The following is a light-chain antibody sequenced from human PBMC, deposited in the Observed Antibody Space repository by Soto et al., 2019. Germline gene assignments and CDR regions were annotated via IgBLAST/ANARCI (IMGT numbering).Light chain of an antibody. CDR3: QQLNSYPLT. CDR1: QGISSY. J-gene: IGKJ4*01. V-gene: IGKV1-9*01. Sequence: DIQLTQSPSFLSASVGDRVTITCRASQGISSYLDWYQQKPGKAPKLLIYAASTLQSGVPSRFSGSRSGTEFTLTISSLQPEDFATYYYQQLNSYPLTFGGGTKVEIK. CDR2: AAS.